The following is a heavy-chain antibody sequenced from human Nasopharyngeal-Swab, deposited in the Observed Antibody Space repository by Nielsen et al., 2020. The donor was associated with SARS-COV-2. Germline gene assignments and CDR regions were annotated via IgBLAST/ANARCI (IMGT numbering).Heavy chain of an antibody. V-gene: IGHV3-15*01. CDR3: TTNVSLHRRSIVVAFFDY. CDR2: IKSKTDGGTT. J-gene: IGHJ4*02. Sequence: GESLKISCAASGFSFNNAWMSWVRQAPGKGLEWVGRIKSKTDGGTTDYAAPVKGRFTISRDDSKNTLYLQMNSLKTEDTALYYCTTNVSLHRRSIVVAFFDYWGQGTPVTVSS. CDR1: GFSFNNAW. D-gene: IGHD3-22*01.